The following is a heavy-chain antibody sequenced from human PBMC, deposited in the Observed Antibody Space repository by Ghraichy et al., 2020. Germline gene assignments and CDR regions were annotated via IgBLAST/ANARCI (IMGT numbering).Heavy chain of an antibody. CDR3: ATTPDGGAEF. CDR2: INQDGSQT. D-gene: IGHD4-23*01. Sequence: GGSLRLSCAGSGFTFSHYWMSWVRQAPGKALEWVANINQDGSQTYYVDSVKGRFTVSKDNARNSLSLQMNSLRPDDTAVYYCATTPDGGAEFWGQGTLVTVSS. V-gene: IGHV3-7*01. CDR1: GFTFSHYW. J-gene: IGHJ4*02.